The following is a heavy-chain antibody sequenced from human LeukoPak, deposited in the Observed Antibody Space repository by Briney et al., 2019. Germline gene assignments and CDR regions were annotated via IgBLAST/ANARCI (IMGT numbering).Heavy chain of an antibody. J-gene: IGHJ4*02. D-gene: IGHD5-12*01. Sequence: PGRSLRLSCAASGFTFSSYGMHWVRQAPGKGLEWVAVISYDGSNKCYADSVKGRFTISRDNSKNTLYLQMNSLRAEDTAVYYCAKSLAWGQGTLVTVSS. V-gene: IGHV3-30*18. CDR2: ISYDGSNK. CDR3: AKSLA. CDR1: GFTFSSYG.